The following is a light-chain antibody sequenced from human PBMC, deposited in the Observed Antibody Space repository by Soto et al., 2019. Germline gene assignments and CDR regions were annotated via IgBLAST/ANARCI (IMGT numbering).Light chain of an antibody. V-gene: IGLV2-8*01. CDR2: EVN. Sequence: QSALTQPPSASGSPGQSVTISCTGTSSDVGGYNYVSWYQQHPGKAPKLMIYEVNKRPSGVPDRFSGSKSGNSASLTVSGLEAEDEAVYYCSSYAGSDNFVFGTGTKLTVL. CDR1: SSDVGGYNY. CDR3: SSYAGSDNFV. J-gene: IGLJ1*01.